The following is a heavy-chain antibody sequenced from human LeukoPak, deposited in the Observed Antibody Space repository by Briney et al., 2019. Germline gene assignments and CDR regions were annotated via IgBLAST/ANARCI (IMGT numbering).Heavy chain of an antibody. CDR2: IYYSGST. CDR1: GGSISSSGYY. D-gene: IGHD1-1*01. Sequence: SETLSLTCTVSGGSISSSGYYWGWIRQPPGKGLEWIGYIYYSGSTYYNPSLKSRVTISVDTSKNQFSLKLSSVTAADTAVYYCASLPRLERRLSRYYYMDVWGKGTTVTVSS. CDR3: ASLPRLERRLSRYYYMDV. J-gene: IGHJ6*03. V-gene: IGHV4-30-4*08.